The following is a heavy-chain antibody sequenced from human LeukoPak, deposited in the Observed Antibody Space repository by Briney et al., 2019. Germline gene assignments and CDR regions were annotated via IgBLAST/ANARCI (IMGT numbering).Heavy chain of an antibody. CDR1: GGPISSSSYY. J-gene: IGHJ4*02. CDR3: ARHLSGWYDVGLHY. Sequence: PSDPLSLPCTVSGGPISSSSYYWRWIRQPPGKGLEWIGSLYYSGSTYYNPSLRSRVSISVDTSKNQFSQKLSSVTAADTAVNYCARHLSGWYDVGLHYWGQGTLVTVSS. CDR2: LYYSGST. D-gene: IGHD6-19*01. V-gene: IGHV4-39*01.